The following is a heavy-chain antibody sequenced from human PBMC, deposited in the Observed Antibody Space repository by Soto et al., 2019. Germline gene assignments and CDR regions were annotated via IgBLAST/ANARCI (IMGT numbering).Heavy chain of an antibody. CDR3: AKGGTSSGWYANYFDY. CDR2: ISGSGGST. J-gene: IGHJ4*02. V-gene: IGHV3-23*01. D-gene: IGHD6-19*01. CDR1: GFTFGSYA. Sequence: GGSLRLSCAASGFTFGSYAMSWVGQAPGKGLEWVSAISGSGGSTYYADSVKGRFTISRDNSKNTLYLQMNSLRAEDTAVYYCAKGGTSSGWYANYFDYWGQGTLVTVSS.